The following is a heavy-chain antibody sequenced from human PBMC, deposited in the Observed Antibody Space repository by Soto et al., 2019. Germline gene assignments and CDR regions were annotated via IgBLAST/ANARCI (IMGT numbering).Heavy chain of an antibody. D-gene: IGHD3-3*01. CDR3: AKDKRRFLEWLLFDY. V-gene: IGHV3-30*18. Sequence: GGSLRLSCAASGFTFSSYGMHWVRQAPGKVLEWVAVISYDGSNKYYADSVKGRFTISRDNSKNTLYLQMNSLRAEDTAVYYCAKDKRRFLEWLLFDYWGQGTLATVSS. J-gene: IGHJ4*02. CDR1: GFTFSSYG. CDR2: ISYDGSNK.